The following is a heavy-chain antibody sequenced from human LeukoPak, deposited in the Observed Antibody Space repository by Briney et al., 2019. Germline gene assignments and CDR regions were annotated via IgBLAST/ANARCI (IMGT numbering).Heavy chain of an antibody. J-gene: IGHJ4*02. Sequence: SQTLSLTCAVSGDSFSSSSVAWHWIRQSPSRGLEWLGRTYYRSKWSNDYALSVKSRITINPDTSKNQFSLQLSSVTPEYTAVYFCVRDVNRILDYWGQGTLVTVSS. CDR1: GDSFSSSSVA. CDR2: TYYRSKWSN. V-gene: IGHV6-1*01. CDR3: VRDVNRILDY. D-gene: IGHD3-10*01.